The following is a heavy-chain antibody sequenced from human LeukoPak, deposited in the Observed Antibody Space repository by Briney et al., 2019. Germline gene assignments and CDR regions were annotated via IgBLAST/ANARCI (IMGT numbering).Heavy chain of an antibody. CDR2: IKQDGSEK. Sequence: GGSLRLSCAASGFTFSSYWMSWVRQAPGKGLEWVANIKQDGSEKYYVDSVKGRFTISRDNAKNTLYLQMHSLRAEDTAVYYCARDRVYYGSGSIDYWGQGTLVTVSS. J-gene: IGHJ4*02. V-gene: IGHV3-7*01. D-gene: IGHD3-10*01. CDR3: ARDRVYYGSGSIDY. CDR1: GFTFSSYW.